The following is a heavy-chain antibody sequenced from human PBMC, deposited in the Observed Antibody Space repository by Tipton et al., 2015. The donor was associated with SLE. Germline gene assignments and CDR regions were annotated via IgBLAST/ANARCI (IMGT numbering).Heavy chain of an antibody. Sequence: GLVKPSETLSLTCTVSGGSISSHYWSWIRQPPGKGLEWIGYIYYSGSTNYNPSLKSRVTISVDTSKNQFSLKLSSVTAADTAVYYCARGRGDADGSGTPLIYGMDVWGQGTTVTVSS. CDR2: IYYSGST. CDR3: ARGRGDADGSGTPLIYGMDV. J-gene: IGHJ6*02. V-gene: IGHV4-59*11. D-gene: IGHD3-10*01. CDR1: GGSISSHY.